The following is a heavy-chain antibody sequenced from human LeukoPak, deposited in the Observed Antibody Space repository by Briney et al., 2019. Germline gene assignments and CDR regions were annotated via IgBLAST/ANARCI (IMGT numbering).Heavy chain of an antibody. J-gene: IGHJ5*02. V-gene: IGHV3-23*01. D-gene: IGHD2-2*01. CDR3: AKGEVVPAARGAWFDP. Sequence: GGSLRLSCAASGFTFSSYAMSWVRQAPGKGLEWIAAISGSGGSTYYADPAKGRFTISRDNSKNTLYPQMNSLRAEDTAVYYCAKGEVVPAARGAWFDPWGQGTLVTVSS. CDR2: ISGSGGST. CDR1: GFTFSSYA.